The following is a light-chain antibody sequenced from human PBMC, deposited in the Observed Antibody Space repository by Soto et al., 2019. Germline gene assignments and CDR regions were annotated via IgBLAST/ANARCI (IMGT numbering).Light chain of an antibody. V-gene: IGKV3-11*01. Sequence: EIVLTQSPVTLSLSPGERATHSCRASQSVFSSLAWYQQKPGQAPRLLIYDASTRATAIPARFRGSGSGTDFTLTISSLEPEDFAVYYCHQRSNWPLTFGGGTKVEIK. CDR2: DAS. J-gene: IGKJ4*01. CDR1: QSVFSS. CDR3: HQRSNWPLT.